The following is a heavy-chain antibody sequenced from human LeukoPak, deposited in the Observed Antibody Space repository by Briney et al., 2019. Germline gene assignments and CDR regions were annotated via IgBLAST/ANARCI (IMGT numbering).Heavy chain of an antibody. CDR1: GFTFSSYG. J-gene: IGHJ3*02. CDR3: ARGYSGYGHAFDI. D-gene: IGHD5-12*01. CDR2: IRYDGSNK. V-gene: IGHV3-33*01. Sequence: GGSLRLSCAASGFTFSSYGMHWVRQAPGKGLEWVAVIRYDGSNKYYADSVKGRFTISRDNSKNTLYLQMNSLRAEDTAVYYCARGYSGYGHAFDIWGQGTMVTVSS.